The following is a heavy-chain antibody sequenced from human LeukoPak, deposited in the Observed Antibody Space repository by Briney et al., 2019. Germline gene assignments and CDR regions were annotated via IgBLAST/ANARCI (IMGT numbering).Heavy chain of an antibody. V-gene: IGHV4-4*07. CDR3: ASTAYYYDSSGYLHFDY. J-gene: IGHJ4*02. CDR2: IYTSGST. Sequence: SETLSLTCTVSGGSISSYYWSWIRQPAGKGLEWIGRIYTSGSTNYNPSLKSRVTMSVDTSKNQFSLKLSSVTAADTAVYYCASTAYYYDSSGYLHFDYWGQGTLVTVSS. D-gene: IGHD3-22*01. CDR1: GGSISSYY.